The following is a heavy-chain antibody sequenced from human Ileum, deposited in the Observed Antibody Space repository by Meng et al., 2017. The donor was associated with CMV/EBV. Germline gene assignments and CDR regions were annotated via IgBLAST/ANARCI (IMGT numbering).Heavy chain of an antibody. J-gene: IGHJ4*02. CDR2: INWNGGST. V-gene: IGHV3-20*04. CDR1: GFTLEDYG. D-gene: IGHD2-15*01. Sequence: SCAASGFTLEDYGMSWVRQDPGKGLEWVSGINWNGGSTGYADSVKGRFTIYRDNAKNSLYLQMNSLRAEDTALYYCARNHGGNYFDYWGQGTLVTVSS. CDR3: ARNHGGNYFDY.